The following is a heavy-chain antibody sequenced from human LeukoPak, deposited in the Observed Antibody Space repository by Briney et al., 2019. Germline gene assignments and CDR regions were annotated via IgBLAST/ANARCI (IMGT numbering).Heavy chain of an antibody. J-gene: IGHJ5*02. CDR3: ARGPSARYYYGSGSYYSWFDP. V-gene: IGHV4-34*01. Sequence: SETLSLTCAVYGGSFSGYYWSWIRQPPGKGLEWIGEINHSGSTNYNPSLKGRVTISVDTSKNQFSLKLSSVTAADTAVYYCARGPSARYYYGSGSYYSWFDPWGQGTLVTVSS. CDR2: INHSGST. D-gene: IGHD3-10*01. CDR1: GGSFSGYY.